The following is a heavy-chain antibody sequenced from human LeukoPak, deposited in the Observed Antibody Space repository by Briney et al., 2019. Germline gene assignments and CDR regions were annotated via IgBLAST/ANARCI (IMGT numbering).Heavy chain of an antibody. D-gene: IGHD3-22*01. Sequence: GGSLRLSCAASGFTFSSYGMHWVRQAPGKGLEWVAVIWYDGSNKYYADSVKGRFTISRDNAENSLYLQMNSLRAEDTAVYYCARGSTYYDSSGQVPFDYWGQGTLVTVSS. CDR3: ARGSTYYDSSGQVPFDY. CDR1: GFTFSSYG. V-gene: IGHV3-33*01. J-gene: IGHJ4*02. CDR2: IWYDGSNK.